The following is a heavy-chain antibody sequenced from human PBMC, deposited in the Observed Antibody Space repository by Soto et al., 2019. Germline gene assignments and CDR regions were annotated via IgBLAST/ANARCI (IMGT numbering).Heavy chain of an antibody. J-gene: IGHJ5*02. CDR3: AKDPKTYSSGWLNPFDP. Sequence: GGSLRLSCAASGFTFSSYAMSWVRQAPGKGLEWVSAISGSGGSTYYADSVKGRFTISRDNSKNTLYLQMNSLRAEDTAVYYCAKDPKTYSSGWLNPFDPWRQGTLVTVSS. D-gene: IGHD6-19*01. V-gene: IGHV3-23*01. CDR1: GFTFSSYA. CDR2: ISGSGGST.